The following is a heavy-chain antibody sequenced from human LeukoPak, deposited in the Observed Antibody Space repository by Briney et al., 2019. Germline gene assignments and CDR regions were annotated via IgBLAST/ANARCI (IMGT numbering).Heavy chain of an antibody. D-gene: IGHD3-10*01. CDR3: AKADRGWGVITKD. Sequence: GGSLRLSCAASGLTFSTYAMSWVRQAPGKGPEWVSAIGGSGDFTYYAEYVRGRFTISRDNSKKTLYLQMNSLRAEDTAVYYCAKADRGWGVITKDWGQGTLVTVSS. CDR2: IGGSGDFT. J-gene: IGHJ4*02. CDR1: GLTFSTYA. V-gene: IGHV3-23*01.